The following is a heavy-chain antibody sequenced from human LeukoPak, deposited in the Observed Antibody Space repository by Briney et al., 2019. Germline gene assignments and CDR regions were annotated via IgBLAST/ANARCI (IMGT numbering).Heavy chain of an antibody. CDR1: GYTFTSYY. D-gene: IGHD2-8*02. Sequence: GASVKVSCRASGYTFTSYYMHWVRQAPGQGLEWMGVSNPSGVGTNYAQKFQGRVTMTRDTSTTTVYMELSSLGSEDTAVYYCAREESGGYFDYWGQGTLVTVSS. CDR3: AREESGGYFDY. V-gene: IGHV1-46*01. CDR2: SNPSGVGT. J-gene: IGHJ4*02.